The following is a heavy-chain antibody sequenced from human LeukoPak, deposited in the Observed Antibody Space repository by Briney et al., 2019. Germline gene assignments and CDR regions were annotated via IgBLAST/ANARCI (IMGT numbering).Heavy chain of an antibody. CDR2: INTNTGNP. CDR3: AIQLYSGSSWAFDY. D-gene: IGHD1-26*01. J-gene: IGHJ4*02. CDR1: GYTFTSYA. Sequence: ASVKVSCKASGYTFTSYAMNWVRRAPGQGLEWMGWINTNTGNPTYAQGFTGRFVFSLDTSVSTAYLQISSLKAEDTAVYYCAIQLYSGSSWAFDYWGQGTLVTVSS. V-gene: IGHV7-4-1*02.